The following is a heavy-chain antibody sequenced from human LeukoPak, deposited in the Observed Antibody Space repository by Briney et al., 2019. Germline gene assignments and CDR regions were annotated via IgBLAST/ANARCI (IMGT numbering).Heavy chain of an antibody. CDR3: AKEGRSLQTY. CDR2: IKEDGTET. J-gene: IGHJ4*02. Sequence: PGGSLRLSRAASGFTFSDYYMSWVRLAPGKGLEWVANIKEDGTETYYVDSVKGRFTISRDNAKNSLYLQMNSLRVEDTAVYYCAKEGRSLQTYWGQGTLVTVSS. D-gene: IGHD5-24*01. CDR1: GFTFSDYY. V-gene: IGHV3-7*03.